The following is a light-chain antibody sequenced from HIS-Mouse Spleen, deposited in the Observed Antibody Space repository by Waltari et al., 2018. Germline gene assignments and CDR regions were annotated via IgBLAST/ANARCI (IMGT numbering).Light chain of an antibody. V-gene: IGLV2-23*01. CDR1: SSSVGSYNL. CDR2: EGS. J-gene: IGLJ1*01. Sequence: QSALTQPASVSGSPGLSITISCTGTSSSVGSYNLLTGYQQHPGKASKLMIYEGSKRPSGVSNRFSGSKSGNTASLTISGLQAEDEADYYCCSYAGSSTYVFGTGTKVTVL. CDR3: CSYAGSSTYV.